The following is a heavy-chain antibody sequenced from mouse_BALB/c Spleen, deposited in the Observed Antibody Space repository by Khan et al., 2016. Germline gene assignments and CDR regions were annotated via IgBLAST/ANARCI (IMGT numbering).Heavy chain of an antibody. J-gene: IGHJ2*01. Sequence: EVQLQESGPGLVKPSQSLSLTCTVTGYSITSDYAWNWIRQFPGNKLEWMGYISYSGSTSYNPSLKSRISITRDTSKNQFFLQLNSVTTEDTATYYCARNYFFDYWCQGTTLTVSS. CDR2: ISYSGST. CDR3: ARNYFFDY. CDR1: GYSITSDYA. V-gene: IGHV3-2*02.